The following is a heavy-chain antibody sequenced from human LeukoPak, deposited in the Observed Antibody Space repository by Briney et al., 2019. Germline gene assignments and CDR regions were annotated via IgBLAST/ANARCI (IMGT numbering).Heavy chain of an antibody. CDR1: GFTFDDYG. D-gene: IGHD2-15*01. CDR2: IKQDGSEK. V-gene: IGHV3-7*01. J-gene: IGHJ4*02. CDR3: ARDWCSGGSCYSDY. Sequence: PGGSLRLSCAASGFTFDDYGMSWVRQAPGKGLEWVANIKQDGSEKYYVDSVKGRFTISRDNAKNSLYLQMNSLRAEDTAVYYCARDWCSGGSCYSDYWGQGTLVTVSS.